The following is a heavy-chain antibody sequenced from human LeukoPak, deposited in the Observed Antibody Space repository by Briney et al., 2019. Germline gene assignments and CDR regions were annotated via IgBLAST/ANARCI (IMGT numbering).Heavy chain of an antibody. V-gene: IGHV3-23*01. CDR2: IGRTGDI. D-gene: IGHD1-1*01. J-gene: IGHJ3*01. CDR1: GFTFSNYA. CDR3: AKYQLLNNNYWRDAFDF. Sequence: GGSLRLSCAASGFTFSNYAMTWVRQAPGKGLEWVSVIGRTGDIFYADSVKGRFTISRDNSKNTLYRQMNSLRAEDTAVYYCAKYQLLNNNYWRDAFDFWGQGTMVTVSS.